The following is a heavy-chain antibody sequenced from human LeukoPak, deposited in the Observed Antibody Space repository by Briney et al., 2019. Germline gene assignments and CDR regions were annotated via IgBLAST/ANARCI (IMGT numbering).Heavy chain of an antibody. CDR1: GGTFSSYA. J-gene: IGHJ4*02. D-gene: IGHD5-18*01. CDR2: IIPIFGTA. V-gene: IGHV1-69*05. CDR3: ATQKHVDTALGA. Sequence: GASEKVSCKASGGTFSSYAISWVRQAPGQGLEWMGGIIPIFGTANYAQKFQGRVTITTDESTSTAYMELSSLRSEDTAVYYCATQKHVDTALGAWGQGTLVTVSS.